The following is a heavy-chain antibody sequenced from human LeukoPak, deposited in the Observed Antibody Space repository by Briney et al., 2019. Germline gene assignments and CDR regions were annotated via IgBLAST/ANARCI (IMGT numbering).Heavy chain of an antibody. Sequence: SSETLSLTCTVSGGSISSYYWSWIRQPAGKGLEWIGRIYTSGSTDYNPSLKSRVTMSVDTSKNQFSLKLSSVTAADTAVYYCASSYYYGSGSYYGLDYWGQGTLVTVSS. CDR2: IYTSGST. D-gene: IGHD3-10*01. V-gene: IGHV4-4*07. J-gene: IGHJ4*02. CDR3: ASSYYYGSGSYYGLDY. CDR1: GGSISSYY.